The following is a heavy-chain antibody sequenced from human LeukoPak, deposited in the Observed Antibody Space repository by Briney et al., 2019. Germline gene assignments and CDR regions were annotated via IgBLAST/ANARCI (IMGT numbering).Heavy chain of an antibody. D-gene: IGHD5-24*01. CDR2: INHSGST. CDR3: ARGGYNLYYFDY. Sequence: PSETLSLTCAVYGGSFSGYYRSWIRQPPGKGLEWIGEINHSGSTNYNPSLKSRVTISVDTSKNQFSLKLSSVTAADTAVYYCARGGYNLYYFDYWGQGTLVTVSS. J-gene: IGHJ4*02. CDR1: GGSFSGYY. V-gene: IGHV4-34*01.